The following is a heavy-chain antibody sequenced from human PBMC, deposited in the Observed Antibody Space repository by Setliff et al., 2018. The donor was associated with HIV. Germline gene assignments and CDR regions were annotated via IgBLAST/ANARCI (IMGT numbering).Heavy chain of an antibody. CDR2: ISGYNANT. Sequence: GASVKVSCKASGYTFTNYAISWMRQAPGQGLEWLGWISGYNANTNYAQNLQGKVIMTTDTSTSTAYMEVRSLTSDDTAMYFCVREEDSPSYWGQGTLVTVSS. V-gene: IGHV1-18*01. CDR1: GYTFTNYA. J-gene: IGHJ4*02. D-gene: IGHD3-22*01. CDR3: VREEDSPSY.